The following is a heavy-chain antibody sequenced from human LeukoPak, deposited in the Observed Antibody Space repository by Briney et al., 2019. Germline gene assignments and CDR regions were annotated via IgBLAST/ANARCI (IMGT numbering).Heavy chain of an antibody. Sequence: PGGSLRLSCAASGFTFSSYAMSWVRQAPGKGLEWVSAISGSGGSTYYADSVKGRFTISRDNSKNTLYLQMNSLRAEDTAVYYCAKDPLPAAGTRYYFDYWGQGTLVTVSS. V-gene: IGHV3-23*01. CDR2: ISGSGGST. D-gene: IGHD6-13*01. CDR1: GFTFSSYA. J-gene: IGHJ4*02. CDR3: AKDPLPAAGTRYYFDY.